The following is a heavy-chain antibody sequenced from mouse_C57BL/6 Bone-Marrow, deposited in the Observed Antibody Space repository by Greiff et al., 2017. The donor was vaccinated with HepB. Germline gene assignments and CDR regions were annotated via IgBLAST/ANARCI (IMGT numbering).Heavy chain of an antibody. CDR1: GFSFNTYA. Sequence: VQRVESGGGLVQPQGSLKLSCAASGFSFNTYAMNWVRQAPGKGLEWVARIRSKSNNYATYYADSVKDRFTISRDDSESMLYLQMNNLKTEDTAMYYCVRHGYGSSRGDYWGQGTSVTVSS. V-gene: IGHV10-1*01. CDR2: IRSKSNNYAT. CDR3: VRHGYGSSRGDY. D-gene: IGHD1-1*01. J-gene: IGHJ4*01.